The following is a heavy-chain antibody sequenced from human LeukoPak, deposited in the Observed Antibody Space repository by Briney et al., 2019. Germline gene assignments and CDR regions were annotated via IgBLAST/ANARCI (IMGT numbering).Heavy chain of an antibody. J-gene: IGHJ4*02. Sequence: PGGSLRLSCAAYGFAFSSYGMSWVRQAPGKGLEWVSAISGSGGSTYYADSVKGRFTISRDNSKNTLYLQMNSLRAEDTAVYYCAKKTLYYDSKDWGQGTLVTVSS. V-gene: IGHV3-23*01. CDR3: AKKTLYYDSKD. D-gene: IGHD3-22*01. CDR1: GFAFSSYG. CDR2: ISGSGGST.